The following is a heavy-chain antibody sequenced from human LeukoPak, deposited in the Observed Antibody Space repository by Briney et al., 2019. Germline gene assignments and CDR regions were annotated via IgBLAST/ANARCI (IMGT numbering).Heavy chain of an antibody. V-gene: IGHV3-21*06. CDR3: AREGCSGGSCSSYYYMDV. CDR2: ISSSSTYI. J-gene: IGHJ6*03. Sequence: GGSLRLSCAASGFTFSSYSMNWVRQAPGKGLEWVSFISSSSTYIYYADSAKDRFTISRDNAKNSLYLQMNSLRAEDTAVYYCAREGCSGGSCSSYYYMDVWGKGTTVTVSS. CDR1: GFTFSSYS. D-gene: IGHD2-15*01.